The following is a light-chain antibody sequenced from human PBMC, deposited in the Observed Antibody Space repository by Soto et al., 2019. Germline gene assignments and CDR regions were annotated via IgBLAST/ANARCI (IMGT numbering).Light chain of an antibody. CDR3: MQAKFSPPVT. V-gene: IGKV2-30*01. CDR2: RAS. Sequence: DVVMTQSPLFLPVTLGEPASISCRSSQSLVYSDGNTYLDWFHQKTGQSPRRLIYRASNRDTGVADIFSGSWSGTSFTLKISSVEAEDVGVYYCMQAKFSPPVTFGQGTKLEI. CDR1: QSLVYSDGNTY. J-gene: IGKJ2*01.